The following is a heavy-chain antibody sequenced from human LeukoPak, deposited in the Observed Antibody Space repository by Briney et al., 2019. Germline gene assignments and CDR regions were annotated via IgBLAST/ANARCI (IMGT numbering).Heavy chain of an antibody. D-gene: IGHD3-22*01. CDR1: GFTFSRYS. CDR2: ISSSSSYI. V-gene: IGHV3-21*01. Sequence: GGSLRLSCAASGFTFSRYSMNWVRQAPGKGLEWDSSISSSSSYIYYADSVKGRFTISRDNAKNSLYLQMNSLRAEDTAVYYCARDAYYYDSSGFDYWGQGTLVTVSS. CDR3: ARDAYYYDSSGFDY. J-gene: IGHJ4*02.